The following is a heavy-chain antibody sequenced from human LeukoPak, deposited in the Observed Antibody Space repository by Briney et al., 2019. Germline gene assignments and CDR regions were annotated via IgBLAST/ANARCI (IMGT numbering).Heavy chain of an antibody. J-gene: IGHJ3*02. Sequence: PSETLSLTCTVSGGSISSYYWSWIRQPPGKGLEWIGYIYYSGSTNYNPSLKSRVTISVDTSKNQFSLKLSSVTAADTAVYYCVRHGSGSYQSTDAFDIWGQGTMVTVSS. CDR1: GGSISSYY. D-gene: IGHD3-10*01. V-gene: IGHV4-59*08. CDR2: IYYSGST. CDR3: VRHGSGSYQSTDAFDI.